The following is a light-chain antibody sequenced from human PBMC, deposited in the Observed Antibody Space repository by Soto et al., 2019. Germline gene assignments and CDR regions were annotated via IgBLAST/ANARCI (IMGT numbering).Light chain of an antibody. CDR1: QSICTY. V-gene: IGKV1-39*01. Sequence: DIQMTQSPSSLSASVGDRVTITCRASQSICTYLNWYQQNPGKAPNLLIYAASSLQIGVPSRFSGSGSGTDFTLTISSLQSEDFATFYCQKNYSSPSITFGQGTRLEIK. J-gene: IGKJ5*01. CDR2: AAS. CDR3: QKNYSSPSIT.